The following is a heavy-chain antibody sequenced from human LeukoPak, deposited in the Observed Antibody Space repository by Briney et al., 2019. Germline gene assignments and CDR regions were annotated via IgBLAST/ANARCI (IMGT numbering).Heavy chain of an antibody. Sequence: SGTLSLTCAVSGGSISSSNWWSWVRQPPGKGLEWIGEFYHSGSTNYNPSLKSRVTISVDKSKNQFSLKLSSVTAADTAVYYCARDRSGSGWYISDAFDIWGQGTMVTVSS. CDR1: GGSISSSNW. V-gene: IGHV4-4*02. CDR2: FYHSGST. CDR3: ARDRSGSGWYISDAFDI. J-gene: IGHJ3*02. D-gene: IGHD6-19*01.